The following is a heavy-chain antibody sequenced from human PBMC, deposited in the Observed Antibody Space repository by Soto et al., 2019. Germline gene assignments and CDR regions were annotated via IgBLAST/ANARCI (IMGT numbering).Heavy chain of an antibody. CDR2: IYHSGST. Sequence: QVQLQESGPGLVKPSGTLSLTCAVSGGPISTSNWWNWVRQTPGKGLEWIGEIYHSGSTNYNPSLKSRVTISVDKSKNQFSLKLSSVTAADTAMYYCARGGVGDAANSFDYWGQGTLVRVSS. J-gene: IGHJ4*02. V-gene: IGHV4-4*02. D-gene: IGHD2-21*02. CDR3: ARGGVGDAANSFDY. CDR1: GGPISTSNW.